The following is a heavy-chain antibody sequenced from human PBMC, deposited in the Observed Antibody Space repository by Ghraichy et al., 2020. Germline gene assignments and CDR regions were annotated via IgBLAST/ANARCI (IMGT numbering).Heavy chain of an antibody. D-gene: IGHD2-2*01. CDR1: GGSISSSTSY. V-gene: IGHV4-39*01. CDR2: IFYSGII. Sequence: SETLSLTCTVSGGSISSSTSYWGWIRQPPGKGMEWIGSIFYSGIIHDNPSLKSRVTISVDTSKSQFSLRLSSVTAADTAVYYCARHWVVPAAGGFDYWGQGTLVTVSS. J-gene: IGHJ4*02. CDR3: ARHWVVPAAGGFDY.